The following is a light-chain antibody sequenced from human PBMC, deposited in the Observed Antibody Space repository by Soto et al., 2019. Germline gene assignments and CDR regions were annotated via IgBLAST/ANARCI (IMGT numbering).Light chain of an antibody. CDR3: QQLIAYPIT. CDR2: AAS. J-gene: IGKJ5*01. CDR1: QGISSH. V-gene: IGKV1-9*01. Sequence: DIQLTQSPSFLSASVGERVTITCRASQGISSHLAWYQQKPGKAPKLLIYAASTLQSGVPPRFGGSGSGTDFTLTISSLQPEDFSTFYCQQLIAYPITFGQGTRLEIK.